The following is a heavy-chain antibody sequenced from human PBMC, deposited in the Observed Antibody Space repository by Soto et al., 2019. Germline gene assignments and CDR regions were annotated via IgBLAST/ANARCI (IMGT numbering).Heavy chain of an antibody. J-gene: IGHJ4*02. CDR2: ISGNSRDI. D-gene: IGHD3-10*01. Sequence: EVQLVESGGGLVKPGGSLRLSCVASGFTFSTYTMNWVRQAPGKGLEWVSSISGNSRDIYYADSVKGRFSISRDNDRRSLYLHMNSLGAEDTAVYFCARDFTELGYWGRGTLVTVSS. V-gene: IGHV3-21*01. CDR1: GFTFSTYT. CDR3: ARDFTELGY.